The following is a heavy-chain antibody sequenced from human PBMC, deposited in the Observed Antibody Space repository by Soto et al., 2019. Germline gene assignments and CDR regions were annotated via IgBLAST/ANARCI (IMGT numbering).Heavy chain of an antibody. V-gene: IGHV4-4*07. J-gene: IGHJ6*02. D-gene: IGHD1-26*01. CDR1: GGSIRSYY. CDR3: AREGASGFGMDV. Sequence: SETLSLTCNVSGGSIRSYYWGWIRQPAGKALEWIGRIYTSGTTNYNPSLKSRVTMLVDTSKNQFSLKLSSVTAADTAVYYCAREGASGFGMDVWGQGTTVT. CDR2: IYTSGTT.